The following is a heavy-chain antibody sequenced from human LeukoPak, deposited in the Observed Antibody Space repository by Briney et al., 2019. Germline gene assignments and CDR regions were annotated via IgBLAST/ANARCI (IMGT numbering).Heavy chain of an antibody. V-gene: IGHV4-39*01. CDR2: IYYSGST. CDR1: GGSISSSSYY. CDR3: ARQCHYYDSGQYYFDY. D-gene: IGHD3-22*01. J-gene: IGHJ4*02. Sequence: PSETLSLTCTVSGGSISSSSYYWGWIRQPPGKGLEWIGSIYYSGSTYYNPSLKSRVTISVDTSKNQFSLKLSSVTAADTAVYYCARQCHYYDSGQYYFDYWGQGTLVTVSS.